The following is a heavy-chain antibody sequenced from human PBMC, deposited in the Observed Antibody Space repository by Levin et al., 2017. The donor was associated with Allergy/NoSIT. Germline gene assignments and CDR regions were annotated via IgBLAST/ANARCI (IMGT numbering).Heavy chain of an antibody. Sequence: PGGSLRLSCAASGFTFSSYAMHWVRQAPGKGLEWVAVISYDGSNKYYADSVKGRFTISRDNSKNTLYLQMNSLRAEDTAVYYCARNKVVRGVRGPFDYWGQGTLVTVSS. D-gene: IGHD3-10*01. V-gene: IGHV3-30-3*01. CDR1: GFTFSSYA. CDR2: ISYDGSNK. J-gene: IGHJ4*02. CDR3: ARNKVVRGVRGPFDY.